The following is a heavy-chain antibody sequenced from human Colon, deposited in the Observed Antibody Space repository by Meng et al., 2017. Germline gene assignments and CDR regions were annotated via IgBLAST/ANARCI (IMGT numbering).Heavy chain of an antibody. D-gene: IGHD3-10*01. CDR2: INHSGST. J-gene: IGHJ4*02. Sequence: GQRRQSGPGMVKPSGTLALPCAVSGRSISSHFWWTWVRQPPGKGLEWIGEINHSGSTSYVPSLKSRITISVDKSNNLLSLKLNSVTAADTAMYYCARRNTRNSGGGNNYWGQGTLVTVSS. CDR1: GRSISSHFW. V-gene: IGHV4-4*02. CDR3: ARRNTRNSGGGNNY.